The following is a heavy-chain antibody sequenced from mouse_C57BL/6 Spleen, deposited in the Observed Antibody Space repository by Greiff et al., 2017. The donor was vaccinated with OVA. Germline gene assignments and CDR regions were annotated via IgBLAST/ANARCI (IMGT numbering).Heavy chain of an antibody. CDR2: IHPNSGST. Sequence: QVQLQQPGAELVKPGASVKLSCKASGYTFTSYWMHWVKQRPGQGLEWIGMIHPNSGSTNYNEKFKSKATLTVDKSSSTAYMQLSSLTSEDSAVYYCARGTTVGSYAMDYWGQGTSVTGSS. J-gene: IGHJ4*01. CDR1: GYTFTSYW. V-gene: IGHV1-64*01. CDR3: ARGTTVGSYAMDY. D-gene: IGHD1-1*01.